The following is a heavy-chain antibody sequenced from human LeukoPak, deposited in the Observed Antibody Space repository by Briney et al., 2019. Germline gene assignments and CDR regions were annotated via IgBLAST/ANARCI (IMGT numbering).Heavy chain of an antibody. D-gene: IGHD3-10*01. Sequence: SETLSLTCTVSGYSISSGYYWGWIRPPPGKGLEWIGSIYHSGSTYYNPSLKSRVTISVDTSKNQFSLKLSSVTAADTAVYYCARVLGMVRGVMFYPWGQGTLVTVSS. CDR2: IYHSGST. V-gene: IGHV4-38-2*02. J-gene: IGHJ5*02. CDR1: GYSISSGYY. CDR3: ARVLGMVRGVMFYP.